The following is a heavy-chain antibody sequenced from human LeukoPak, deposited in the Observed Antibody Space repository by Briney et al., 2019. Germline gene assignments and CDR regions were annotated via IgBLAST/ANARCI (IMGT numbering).Heavy chain of an antibody. CDR1: GFTFSSYS. V-gene: IGHV3-21*01. Sequence: GGSLRLSCAASGFTFSSYSMTWVRLAPGKGLEWVSSISSGSDSIYYADSVKGRFSISRDNAKNSLYLQMNSLRAEDTAVYYCARVMVRGVHPPHWGQGTLVTVSS. J-gene: IGHJ4*02. CDR2: ISSGSDSI. D-gene: IGHD3-10*01. CDR3: ARVMVRGVHPPH.